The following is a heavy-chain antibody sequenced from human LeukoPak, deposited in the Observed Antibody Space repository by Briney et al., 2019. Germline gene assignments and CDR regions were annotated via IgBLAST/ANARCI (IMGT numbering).Heavy chain of an antibody. CDR1: GGSISSYY. V-gene: IGHV4-59*12. CDR3: ARERLSPGFDP. Sequence: SETLSLTCTVSGGSISSYYWSWIRQPPGKGLEWIGYIYYSGSTNYNPSLKSRVTISVDTSKNQFSLKLSSVTAADTAVYYCARERLSPGFDPWGQGTLVTVSS. CDR2: IYYSGST. J-gene: IGHJ5*02.